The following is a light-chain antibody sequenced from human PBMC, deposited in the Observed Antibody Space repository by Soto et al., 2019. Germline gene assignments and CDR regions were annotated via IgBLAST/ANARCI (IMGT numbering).Light chain of an antibody. V-gene: IGKV3D-20*02. CDR3: QQRRYWQVT. CDR1: QNVASDY. J-gene: IGKJ5*01. CDR2: DAT. Sequence: LYTQSPVTFSLSPVEIATLSCRASQNVASDYLAWYRQKPGQAPRLLIYDATNRPPGIPARFSGSGSGTDFTLTISSLEPEDFAVYYCQQRRYWQVTFGQGTRLEI.